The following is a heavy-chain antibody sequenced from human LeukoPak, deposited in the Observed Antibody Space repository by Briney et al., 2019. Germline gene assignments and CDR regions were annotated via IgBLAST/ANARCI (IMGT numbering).Heavy chain of an antibody. D-gene: IGHD3-22*01. Sequence: PSETLSLTCTVSGVSISSSNSYWGWIRQPPGKGLEWIGSIYYSGNTYYNASRKSQVSISIDTSKNQFSLRLTSVTAADTAVYYCARDTFSRAADYYDSRWGQGTLVTVSS. J-gene: IGHJ4*02. CDR2: IYYSGNT. CDR1: GVSISSSNSY. V-gene: IGHV4-39*02. CDR3: ARDTFSRAADYYDSR.